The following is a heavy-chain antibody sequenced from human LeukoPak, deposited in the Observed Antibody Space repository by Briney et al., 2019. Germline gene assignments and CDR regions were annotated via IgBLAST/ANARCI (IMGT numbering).Heavy chain of an antibody. D-gene: IGHD1-14*01. V-gene: IGHV3-11*04. CDR2: ISARGDTI. J-gene: IGHJ5*02. CDR1: GFSFTDYY. Sequence: NPGGSLRLPCEASGFSFTDYYMGWIRQAPGKGLEWVSYISARGDTIYYSDSVKGRFAVSRDNAENSLYLQMNSLRVEDTAVYYCVKEYFGKLDPWGQGTLVTVSS. CDR3: VKEYFGKLDP.